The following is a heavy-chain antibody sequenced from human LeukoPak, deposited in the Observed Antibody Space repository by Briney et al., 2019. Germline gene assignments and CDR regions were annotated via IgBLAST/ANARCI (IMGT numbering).Heavy chain of an antibody. CDR3: ARSRHLSGSFDH. CDR2: INPSGGNT. Sequence: ASVKVSCKASGYTLTNYFMHWVRQAPGQGLEWVGVINPSGGNTNYAQKFQGRVILTRDTSTRTVYMELSSLRSEDTAVYYCARSRHLSGSFDHWGQGTLVTVSS. CDR1: GYTLTNYF. J-gene: IGHJ4*02. V-gene: IGHV1-46*01. D-gene: IGHD1-1*01.